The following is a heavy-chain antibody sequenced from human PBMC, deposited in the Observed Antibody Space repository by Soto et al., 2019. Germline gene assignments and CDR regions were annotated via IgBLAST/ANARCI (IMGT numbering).Heavy chain of an antibody. CDR3: ARGRYLDY. D-gene: IGHD1-26*01. CDR2: ISAYNANT. Sequence: QVHLVQSGAEVKKPGASVKVSCKASGYTFTTYGIAWVRQAPGQGLEWMGWISAYNANTDYAQRLQGRVTITTDTPTSTAHMELRSLRSDDTAVYYCARGRYLDYWGQGTLVTVSS. V-gene: IGHV1-18*01. J-gene: IGHJ4*02. CDR1: GYTFTTYG.